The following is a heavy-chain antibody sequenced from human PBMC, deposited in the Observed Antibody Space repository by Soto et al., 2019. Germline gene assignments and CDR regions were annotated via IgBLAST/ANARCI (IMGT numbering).Heavy chain of an antibody. D-gene: IGHD3-22*01. CDR1: GGSLSRGSYY. V-gene: IGHV4-61*01. CDR2: IYYSGST. J-gene: IGHJ4*02. Sequence: SETLSLTCTVSGGSLSRGSYYWSWIRQPPGKGLEWIGYIYYSGSTKYNPSLKSRVTISVDTSKNQFSLKLSSVTAADTAVYYCARFDYYDSSGYLDFGPKWGQGTPVTVSS. CDR3: ARFDYYDSSGYLDFGPK.